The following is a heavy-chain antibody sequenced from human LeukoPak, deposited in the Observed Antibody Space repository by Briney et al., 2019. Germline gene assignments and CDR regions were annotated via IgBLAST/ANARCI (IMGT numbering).Heavy chain of an antibody. CDR2: ISAYNGNT. V-gene: IGHV1-18*01. CDR3: ARDWGGYCSSTSCRYTYNPYYFDY. J-gene: IGHJ4*02. Sequence: ASVKVSCKASGYTFTSYGISWVRQAPGQGLEWMGWISAYNGNTNYAQKLQGRVTMTTDTSTSTAYMELRSLRSDDTAVYYCARDWGGYCSSTSCRYTYNPYYFDYWGQGTLVTVSS. D-gene: IGHD2-2*01. CDR1: GYTFTSYG.